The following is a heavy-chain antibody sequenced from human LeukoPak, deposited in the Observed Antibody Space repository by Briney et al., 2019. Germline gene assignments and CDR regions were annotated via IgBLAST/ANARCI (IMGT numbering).Heavy chain of an antibody. Sequence: SETLSLTCTVSGGSFSSNSYYWGWIRQPPGQGLEWIGSIFYTGNTCYNPSLKSRVTISVDTSKNQFSLKLSSVTAADTAVFYCARLDSSGRSIDDYWGQGTLVTVSS. CDR3: ARLDSSGRSIDDY. CDR1: GGSFSSNSYY. J-gene: IGHJ4*02. V-gene: IGHV4-39*01. D-gene: IGHD3-22*01. CDR2: IFYTGNT.